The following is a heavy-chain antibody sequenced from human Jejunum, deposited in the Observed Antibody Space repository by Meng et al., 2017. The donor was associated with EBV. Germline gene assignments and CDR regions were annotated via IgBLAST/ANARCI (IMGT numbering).Heavy chain of an antibody. D-gene: IGHD6-19*01. CDR2: IHPSGIA. J-gene: IGHJ4*02. Sequence: QVQRQQWAAGLLQLSETLSLTCAVYGGSVSSHYWSGIRRPPGKGLGWIGEIHPSGIANYSPSLRSRVTISVETSKNEFSLKLSSVTAADTAVYYCSRGSDRAKAGIAWGQGTLVTVSS. CDR1: GGSVSSHY. CDR3: SRGSDRAKAGIA. V-gene: IGHV4-34*01.